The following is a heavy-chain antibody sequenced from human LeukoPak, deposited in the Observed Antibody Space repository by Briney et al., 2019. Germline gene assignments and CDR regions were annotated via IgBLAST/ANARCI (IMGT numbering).Heavy chain of an antibody. D-gene: IGHD1-26*01. Sequence: GGSLRLPCAASGFTVSSNYMSWVRQAPGKGLEWVSVIYRGGSTYYADSVKGRFTISRDNSKNTLYLQMNNLRAEDTAVYYCAMATWVGGLDYWGQGTLVTVSS. J-gene: IGHJ4*02. V-gene: IGHV3-66*01. CDR1: GFTVSSNY. CDR3: AMATWVGGLDY. CDR2: IYRGGST.